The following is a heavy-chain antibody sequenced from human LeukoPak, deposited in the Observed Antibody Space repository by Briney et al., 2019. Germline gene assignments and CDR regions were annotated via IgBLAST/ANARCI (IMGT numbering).Heavy chain of an antibody. CDR3: AKARSRYSSGWYSFDY. CDR1: GFTFSSYS. CDR2: ISTSSSYI. D-gene: IGHD6-19*01. J-gene: IGHJ4*02. V-gene: IGHV3-21*01. Sequence: GGSLRLSCAASGFTFSSYSMNWVRQAPGKGLEWVSSISTSSSYINYADSVKGRFTISRDNSKNTLYLQMNSLRAEDTAVYYCAKARSRYSSGWYSFDYWGQGTLVTVSS.